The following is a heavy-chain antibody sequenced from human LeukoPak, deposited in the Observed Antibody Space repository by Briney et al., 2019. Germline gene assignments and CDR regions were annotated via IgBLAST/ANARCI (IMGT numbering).Heavy chain of an antibody. CDR1: GYTFTSYA. CDR2: INAGNGNT. V-gene: IGHV1-3*01. J-gene: IGHJ4*02. CDR3: ARSRQWPRTDFDY. Sequence: ASVKVSCKASGYTFTSYAMHWVRQAPGQRLEWMGWINAGNGNTKYSQKFRGRVTITRDTSASTAYMELSSLRSEDTAVYYCARSRQWPRTDFDYWGQGTLVTVSS. D-gene: IGHD6-19*01.